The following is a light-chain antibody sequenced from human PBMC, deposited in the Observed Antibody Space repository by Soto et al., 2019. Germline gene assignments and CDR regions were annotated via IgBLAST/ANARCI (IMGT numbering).Light chain of an antibody. CDR2: GAS. CDR3: QQYGSSPSLT. CDR1: QGIGDT. J-gene: IGKJ4*01. Sequence: EVVMRQSPATLSVSPGEGATLSCRASQGIGDTLAWYQHKPGQAPRLLIYGASSRATGIPDRFSGSGSGTDFTLTISRLEPEDFAVYYCQQYGSSPSLTFGGGTKVEIK. V-gene: IGKV3-20*01.